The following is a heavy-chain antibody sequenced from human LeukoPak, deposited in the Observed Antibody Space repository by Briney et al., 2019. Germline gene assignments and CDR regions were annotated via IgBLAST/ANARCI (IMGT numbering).Heavy chain of an antibody. CDR3: ARGAGSGWYYYYYGMDV. Sequence: ASVKVSCKASGYTFTGYYMHWVRQAPGQGLEWMGWINPSSGGTNYAQKFQGWVTMTRDTSISTAYMELSRLRSDDTAVYYCARGAGSGWYYYYYGMDVWGQGTTVTVSS. V-gene: IGHV1-2*04. CDR1: GYTFTGYY. CDR2: INPSSGGT. J-gene: IGHJ6*02. D-gene: IGHD6-19*01.